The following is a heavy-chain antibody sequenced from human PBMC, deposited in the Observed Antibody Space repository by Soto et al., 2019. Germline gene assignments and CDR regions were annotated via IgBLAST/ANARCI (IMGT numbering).Heavy chain of an antibody. CDR3: EVRPTTMAPDY. CDR1: GYSFTNYW. Sequence: GESLKISCKGSGYSFTNYWIGWVRQMPGKGLEWMGIIYPGDSDTRYSPSFQGQVSISADKSINTAYLQWSSLKASDTAMYYCEVRPTTMAPDYWGQGTMLTVSS. J-gene: IGHJ4*02. V-gene: IGHV5-51*01. CDR2: IYPGDSDT. D-gene: IGHD3-10*01.